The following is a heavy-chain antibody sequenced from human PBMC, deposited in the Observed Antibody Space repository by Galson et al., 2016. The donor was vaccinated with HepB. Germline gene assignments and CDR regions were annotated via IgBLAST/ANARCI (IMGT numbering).Heavy chain of an antibody. CDR3: ARQVDWRDYWLS. CDR2: IYSLGIT. CDR1: GFSVRSSF. V-gene: IGHV3-53*01. J-gene: IGHJ5*02. D-gene: IGHD2-8*02. Sequence: SLRLSCAASGFSVRSSFMSWVRQAPGKGLEWVSVIYSLGITKYAVSVKGRLSISRDHSKKALFLQMNFVTFEDTAVYYCARQVDWRDYWLSWGQGTLVTVSS.